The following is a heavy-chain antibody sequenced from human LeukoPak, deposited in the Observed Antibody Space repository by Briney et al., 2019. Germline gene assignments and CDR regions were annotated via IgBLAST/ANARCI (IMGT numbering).Heavy chain of an antibody. CDR3: AREIVDYYGSGSYQRTFDY. Sequence: GGSLRLSCAASGFTFSSYWMHWVRQAPGKGLVWVSRINSDGSSTSYADSVKGRFTISRDNAKNTLYLQMNSLRAEDTAVYYCAREIVDYYGSGSYQRTFDYWGQGTLVVVSS. CDR1: GFTFSSYW. CDR2: INSDGSST. J-gene: IGHJ4*02. V-gene: IGHV3-74*01. D-gene: IGHD3-10*01.